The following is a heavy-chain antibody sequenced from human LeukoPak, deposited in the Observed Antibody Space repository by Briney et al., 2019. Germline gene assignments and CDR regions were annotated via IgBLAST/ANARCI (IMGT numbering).Heavy chain of an antibody. V-gene: IGHV3-30*04. Sequence: GRSLRLSCAASGFTFSSYAMHWVRQAPGKGLEWVAVISYDGSNKYYADSVKGRFTISRDNSKNTLYLQMNSPRAEDTAVYYCARDGYSSGWYYFDYWGQGTLVTASS. CDR3: ARDGYSSGWYYFDY. D-gene: IGHD6-19*01. J-gene: IGHJ4*02. CDR1: GFTFSSYA. CDR2: ISYDGSNK.